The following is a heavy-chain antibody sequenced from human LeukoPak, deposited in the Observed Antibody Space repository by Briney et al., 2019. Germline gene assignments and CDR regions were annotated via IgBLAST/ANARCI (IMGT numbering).Heavy chain of an antibody. J-gene: IGHJ5*02. D-gene: IGHD3-10*01. CDR3: AAELDITMVRGVIISAGFDP. V-gene: IGHV1-58*02. CDR1: GFTFTSSA. Sequence: GTSVKVSCKASGFTFTSSAMQWVRQARGQRLEWIGWIFVGSGNTNYAQKFQERVTITRDMSTSTAYMELSSLRSEDTAVYYCAAELDITMVRGVIISAGFDPWGQGTLVTVSS. CDR2: IFVGSGNT.